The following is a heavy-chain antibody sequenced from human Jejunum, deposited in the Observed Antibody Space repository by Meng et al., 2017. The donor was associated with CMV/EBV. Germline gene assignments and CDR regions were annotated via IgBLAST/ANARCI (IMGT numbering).Heavy chain of an antibody. Sequence: QGHRVHTGAEVKNPDPYVKRAPKASIHPLTSYDINWVRQATGQGLEWLGWFVNNVDTDSAQKFQGRVTITTDTHTSTAFMELRSLRSDDTAVYYCARGTPGRSYSDYWGQGTLVTVSS. D-gene: IGHD3-10*01. J-gene: IGHJ4*02. V-gene: IGHV1-18*04. CDR3: ARGTPGRSYSDY. CDR1: IHPLTSYD. CDR2: FVNNVDT.